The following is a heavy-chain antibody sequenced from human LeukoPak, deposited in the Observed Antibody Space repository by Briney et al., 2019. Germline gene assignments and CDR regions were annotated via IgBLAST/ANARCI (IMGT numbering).Heavy chain of an antibody. CDR3: ARDPGYSGFSGAFDI. J-gene: IGHJ3*02. V-gene: IGHV3-48*03. D-gene: IGHD6-13*01. CDR2: ISNRGSTI. Sequence: GGSLRLSCAASGFTFSDYEMDWVRQAPGKGLEWLSYISNRGSTIYYADSVKDRFTISRDNAKNSLYLQMNSLRAEDTAVYYCARDPGYSGFSGAFDIWGQGTMVTVSS. CDR1: GFTFSDYE.